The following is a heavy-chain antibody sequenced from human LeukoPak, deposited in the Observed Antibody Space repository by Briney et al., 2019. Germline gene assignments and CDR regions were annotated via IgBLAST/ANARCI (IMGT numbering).Heavy chain of an antibody. V-gene: IGHV3-11*01. CDR1: GFIFSDHY. CDR3: AKVRVTAGYYYYYYGMDV. Sequence: GGSLRLSCTASGFIFSDHYMHWIRQAPGKGLEWLSYISKGSDTIYYADSVKGRFTISRDNSKNSLYLQMTSLRVDDTAVYYCAKVRVTAGYYYYYYGMDVWGQGTTVTVSS. J-gene: IGHJ6*02. D-gene: IGHD6-13*01. CDR2: ISKGSDTI.